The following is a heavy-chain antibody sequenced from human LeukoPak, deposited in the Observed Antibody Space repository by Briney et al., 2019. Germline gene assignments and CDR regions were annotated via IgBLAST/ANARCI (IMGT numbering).Heavy chain of an antibody. CDR1: GGSISSGVYS. D-gene: IGHD3-16*01. V-gene: IGHV4-30-2*01. CDR3: ARIHGITPPS. CDR2: IKHDGYT. Sequence: SQTLSLTSAVPGGSISSGVYSWSWIRQPPGKGLEWIAEIKHDGYTNYNPSRETRVTISGDPSKYPASLEVTSVTAADTAVYYCARIHGITPPSWGERTLVTVSS. J-gene: IGHJ5*02.